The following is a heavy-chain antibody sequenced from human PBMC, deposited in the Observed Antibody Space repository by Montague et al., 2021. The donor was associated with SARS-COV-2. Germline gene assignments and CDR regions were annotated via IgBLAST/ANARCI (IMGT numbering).Heavy chain of an antibody. CDR3: ARHITASVNAFDI. Sequence: SETLSLTCTVSGGSISSTTYYWGWIRQPPGKGLGWIGNISDSESTYYKSSLKSRVTISVDTSKNQFSLRLSSVTAADTAVYYCARHITASVNAFDIWGQGTMVTVSS. CDR2: ISDSEST. D-gene: IGHD4-17*01. J-gene: IGHJ3*02. CDR1: GGSISSTTYY. V-gene: IGHV4-39*01.